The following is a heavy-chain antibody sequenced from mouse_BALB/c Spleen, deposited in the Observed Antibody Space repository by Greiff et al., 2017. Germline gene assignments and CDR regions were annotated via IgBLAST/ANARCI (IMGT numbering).Heavy chain of an antibody. J-gene: IGHJ2*01. CDR1: GYSITSGYY. CDR3: ARVYDYDGDY. V-gene: IGHV3-6*02. Sequence: VQLKESGPGLVKPSQSLSLTCSVTGYSITSGYYWNWIRQFPGNKLEWMGYISYDGSNNYNPSLKNRISITRDTSKNQFFLKLNSVTTEDTATYYCARVYDYDGDYWGQGTTLTVSS. D-gene: IGHD2-4*01. CDR2: ISYDGSN.